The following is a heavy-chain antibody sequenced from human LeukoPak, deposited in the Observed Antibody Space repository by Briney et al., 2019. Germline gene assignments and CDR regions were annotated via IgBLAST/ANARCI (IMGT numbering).Heavy chain of an antibody. CDR3: AKTPGRGYFDY. J-gene: IGHJ4*02. D-gene: IGHD1-26*01. Sequence: GGSLRLSCAASGFTFSSYWMNWARQAPGKGLEWVSAISGSGGSTYYADSVKGRFTISRDNSKNTLYLQMNSLRAEDTAVYYCAKTPGRGYFDYWGQGTLVTVSS. V-gene: IGHV3-23*01. CDR2: ISGSGGST. CDR1: GFTFSSYW.